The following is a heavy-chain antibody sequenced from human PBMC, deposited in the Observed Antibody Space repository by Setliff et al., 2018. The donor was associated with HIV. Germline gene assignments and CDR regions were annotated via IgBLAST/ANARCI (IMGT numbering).Heavy chain of an antibody. D-gene: IGHD3-22*01. CDR2: IYYSGST. V-gene: IGHV4-39*01. CDR1: GGSISNSRYY. J-gene: IGHJ5*02. Sequence: SETLSLTCTVSGGSISNSRYYWSWIRQPPGKGLEWIGSIYYSGSTYYNPSLKSRVTISVDTSKNQFSLRLSSVTAADAAVYYCASRVYYYDSSGYLREEGFDPWGQGTLVT. CDR3: ASRVYYYDSSGYLREEGFDP.